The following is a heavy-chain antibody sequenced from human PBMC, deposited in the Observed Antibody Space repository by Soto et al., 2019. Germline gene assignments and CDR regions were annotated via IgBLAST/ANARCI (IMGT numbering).Heavy chain of an antibody. CDR3: ARVSATGMIYWFDP. CDR1: GGSVSSGSYY. Sequence: SETLSLTCTVSGGSVSSGSYYWSWIRQPPGKGLEWIGYIYYSGSTNYNPSLKSRVTISVDTSKNQFSLKLSSVTAADTAVYYCARVSATGMIYWFDPWGQGTLVTVSS. CDR2: IYYSGST. V-gene: IGHV4-61*01. J-gene: IGHJ5*02. D-gene: IGHD6-13*01.